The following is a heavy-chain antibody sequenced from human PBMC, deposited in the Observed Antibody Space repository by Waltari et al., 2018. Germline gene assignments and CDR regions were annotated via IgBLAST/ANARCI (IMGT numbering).Heavy chain of an antibody. Sequence: QVQLVESGGGVVQPGRSLRLSCAASGFTFSRYAMHWVRQGPGKGREWVAVISYDGSDKYYAVSVKGRFTISRDNSKNTLFLQMNSLRAEDSAVYYCARQNHFWGQGTLVTVSS. CDR1: GFTFSRYA. V-gene: IGHV3-30*11. CDR3: ARQNHF. CDR2: ISYDGSDK. J-gene: IGHJ4*02.